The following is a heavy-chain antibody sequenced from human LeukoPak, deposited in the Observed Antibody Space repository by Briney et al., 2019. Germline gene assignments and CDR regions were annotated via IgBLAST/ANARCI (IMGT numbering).Heavy chain of an antibody. D-gene: IGHD3-3*01. CDR1: GGSFSGYY. V-gene: IGHV4-34*01. Sequence: KASETLSLTCAVYGGSFSGYYWSWIRQPPGKGLEWIGEINHSGSTNYNPSLKSRVTISVDTSKNQFSLKLSSVAAADTAVYYCARCWSGVCYSFDYWGQGTLVTVSS. CDR3: ARCWSGVCYSFDY. CDR2: INHSGST. J-gene: IGHJ4*02.